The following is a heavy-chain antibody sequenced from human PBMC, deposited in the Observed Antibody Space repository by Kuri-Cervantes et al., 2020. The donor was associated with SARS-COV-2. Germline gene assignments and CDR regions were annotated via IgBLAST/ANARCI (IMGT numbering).Heavy chain of an antibody. CDR1: RATFSSYA. D-gene: IGHD3-16*02. V-gene: IGHV1-69*04. J-gene: IGHJ5*02. CDR3: ARVIRGSYHNWFDP. CDR2: IIPILGIA. Sequence: SVKVSCKASRATFSSYAISWVRQAPGQGLEWMGRIIPILGIANYAQKFQGRVTITADKSTSTAYMELSSLRSEDTAVYYCARVIRGSYHNWFDPWGQGTLVTVSS.